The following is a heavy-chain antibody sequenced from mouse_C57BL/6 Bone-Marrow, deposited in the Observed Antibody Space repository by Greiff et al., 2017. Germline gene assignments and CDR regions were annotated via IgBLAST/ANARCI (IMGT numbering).Heavy chain of an antibody. CDR1: GYTFTSYW. CDR2: IDPSDSYT. CDR3: ARSGTTVVLDY. J-gene: IGHJ2*01. Sequence: VQLQQPGAELVRPGTSVKLSCKASGYTFTSYWMHWVKQRPGQGLEWIGVIDPSDSYTNYNQKFKGKATLTVDTSSSTAYMQLNSLTSEDSAVYYCARSGTTVVLDYWGQGTTLTVSS. D-gene: IGHD1-1*01. V-gene: IGHV1-59*01.